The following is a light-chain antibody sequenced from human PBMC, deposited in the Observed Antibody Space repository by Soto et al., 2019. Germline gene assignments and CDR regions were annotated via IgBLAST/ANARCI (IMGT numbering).Light chain of an antibody. Sequence: EVAMAQTPVTLSVSPGERATLSCRASQRVNINLAWYQQKPGQAPRLLIYRTSNRATGIPDRFIGGGSGTDFTLTISRLEPEDFAVYYCQQCGSLPGTFGQGTKVDIK. V-gene: IGKV3-20*01. CDR1: QRVNIN. J-gene: IGKJ1*01. CDR2: RTS. CDR3: QQCGSLPGT.